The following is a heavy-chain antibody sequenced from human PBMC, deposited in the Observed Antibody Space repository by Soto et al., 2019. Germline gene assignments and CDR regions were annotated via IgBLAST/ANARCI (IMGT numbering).Heavy chain of an antibody. V-gene: IGHV4-4*02. J-gene: IGHJ5*02. Sequence: SETLSLTCAVSSGSISSSNWWSWVRQPPGKGLEWIGEIYHSGSTNYNPSLKSRVTISVDKSKNQFSLKLSSVTAADTAVYYCARVSSLDTIFGVVIAWFDPWGQGTLVTVSS. CDR2: IYHSGST. CDR3: ARVSSLDTIFGVVIAWFDP. D-gene: IGHD3-3*01. CDR1: SGSISSSNW.